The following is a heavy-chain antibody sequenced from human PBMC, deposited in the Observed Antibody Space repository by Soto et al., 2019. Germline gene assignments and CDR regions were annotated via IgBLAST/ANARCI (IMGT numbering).Heavy chain of an antibody. Sequence: QVQLVQSGAEVKKPGSSVKVSGKASGGTFSSYAISWVRQAPGQGLEWMGGIIPIFGTANYAQKFQGRVTITADKSTSTAYMELSSLRSEDTAVYYCARDDPRFSYYYYGMDVWGQGTTVTVSS. J-gene: IGHJ6*02. V-gene: IGHV1-69*06. CDR3: ARDDPRFSYYYYGMDV. CDR1: GGTFSSYA. CDR2: IIPIFGTA.